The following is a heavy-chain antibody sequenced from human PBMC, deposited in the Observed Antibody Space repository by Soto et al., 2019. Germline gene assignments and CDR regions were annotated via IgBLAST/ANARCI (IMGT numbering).Heavy chain of an antibody. V-gene: IGHV3-48*03. Sequence: GGSLRLSCAASGFTFSSYEMNWVRQAPGKWLEWVSYISSSDTSIYYADSVRGRFTISRDNAKNSLYLQMNSLRAEDTAVYYCARGVGESTGWYFSYWGRGTLVTVSS. CDR2: ISSSDTSI. CDR1: GFTFSSYE. J-gene: IGHJ4*02. D-gene: IGHD6-19*01. CDR3: ARGVGESTGWYFSY.